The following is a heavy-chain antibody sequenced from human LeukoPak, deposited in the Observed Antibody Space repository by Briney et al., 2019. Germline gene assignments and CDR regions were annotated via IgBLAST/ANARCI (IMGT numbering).Heavy chain of an antibody. J-gene: IGHJ6*02. D-gene: IGHD5-18*01. CDR1: GGSISSSSYY. Sequence: SETLSLTCTVSGGSISSSSYYWGWIRQPPGKGLEWIGSIYYSGSTYNNPSLKSRVTISVDTSKNQFSLKLSSVTAADTAVYYCARVDTAMVAGMDYYYGMDVWGQGTTVTVSS. CDR3: ARVDTAMVAGMDYYYGMDV. CDR2: IYYSGST. V-gene: IGHV4-39*07.